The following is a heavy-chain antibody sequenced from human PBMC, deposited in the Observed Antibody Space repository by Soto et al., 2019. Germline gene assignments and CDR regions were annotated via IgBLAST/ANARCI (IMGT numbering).Heavy chain of an antibody. J-gene: IGHJ5*02. CDR2: IIPMYGRT. Sequence: SLPVCCDTVGDTDRNDTLHLLRQAAGQGLEWMGRIIPMYGRTNYAQRFQGRVTITADESTKTAYMEVSSLRSEDTALYYCTRDFRGHYYYNWFDPWGQGTLVTVSS. D-gene: IGHD1-26*01. CDR1: GDTDRNDT. V-gene: IGHV1-69*13. CDR3: TRDFRGHYYYNWFDP.